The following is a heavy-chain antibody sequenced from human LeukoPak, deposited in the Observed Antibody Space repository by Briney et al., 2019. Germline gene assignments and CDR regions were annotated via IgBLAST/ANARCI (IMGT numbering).Heavy chain of an antibody. V-gene: IGHV1-69*13. CDR1: GGTSSSYA. D-gene: IGHD4-11*01. J-gene: IGHJ6*04. Sequence: GASVKVSCKASGGTSSSYAISWVRQAPGQGLEWMGGIIPIFGTANYAQKFQGRVTITADESTSTAYMELSSLRSEDTAVYYCARDPITVTTGGRYYYYGMDVWGKGTTVTVSS. CDR2: IIPIFGTA. CDR3: ARDPITVTTGGRYYYYGMDV.